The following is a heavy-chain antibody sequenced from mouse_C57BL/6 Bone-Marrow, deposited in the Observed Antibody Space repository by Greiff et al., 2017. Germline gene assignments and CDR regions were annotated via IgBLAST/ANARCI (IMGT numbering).Heavy chain of an antibody. J-gene: IGHJ4*01. V-gene: IGHV1-55*01. CDR2: IYPGSGST. CDR3: ARRLFYAMDY. Sequence: VQLQQPGAELVKPGASVKMSCKASGYTFTSYWLTWVKQRPGQGLAWIGDIYPGSGSTNYNEKFKSKATLTVDTSSSTAYMQLSSLTSEDSAVYYCARRLFYAMDYWGQGTSVTVSS. D-gene: IGHD6-1*01. CDR1: GYTFTSYW.